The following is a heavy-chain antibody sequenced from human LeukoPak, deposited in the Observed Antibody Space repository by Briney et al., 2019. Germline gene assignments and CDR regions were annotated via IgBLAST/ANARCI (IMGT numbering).Heavy chain of an antibody. CDR3: ATGRWLPLPNY. V-gene: IGHV4-61*05. CDR2: IYNSGST. Sequence: SETLSLTCTVSGGSISSSSYYWGWIRQPPGKGLEWIGYIYNSGSTNYNPSLKSRVTISVDTSKNQFSLKLNSVTAADTAVYYCATGRWLPLPNYWGQGTLVTVSS. CDR1: GGSISSSSYY. J-gene: IGHJ4*02. D-gene: IGHD5-24*01.